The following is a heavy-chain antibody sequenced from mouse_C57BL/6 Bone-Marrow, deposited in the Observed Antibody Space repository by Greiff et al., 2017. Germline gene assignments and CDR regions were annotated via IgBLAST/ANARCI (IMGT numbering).Heavy chain of an antibody. CDR1: GYTFTSYW. J-gene: IGHJ2*01. D-gene: IGHD2-1*01. V-gene: IGHV1-53*01. Sequence: QVQLQQPGTELVKPGASVKLSCKASGYTFTSYWMHWVKQRPGQGLEWIGYINPSNGGTNYNEKFKRKATLTVDTSSSTAYMQLRSLTSEDSAVYYGASWGYLLWALRGQGTTLTVSS. CDR3: ASWGYLLWAL. CDR2: INPSNGGT.